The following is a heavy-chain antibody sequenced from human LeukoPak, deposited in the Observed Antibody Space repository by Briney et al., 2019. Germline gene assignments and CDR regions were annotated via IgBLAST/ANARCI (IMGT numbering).Heavy chain of an antibody. Sequence: SETLSLTCTVSRGSISGSIRSYYWSWLRQPPGKGLVWIGYISSSGSVNDNPSLRSRVTISVDTSKNQFFLNLTSVSAADTAVYYCARIPLGYSGAYYFDYWGQGTLVTVSP. CDR3: ARIPLGYSGAYYFDY. D-gene: IGHD5-12*01. CDR2: ISSSGSV. J-gene: IGHJ4*02. V-gene: IGHV4-4*09. CDR1: RGSISGSIRSYY.